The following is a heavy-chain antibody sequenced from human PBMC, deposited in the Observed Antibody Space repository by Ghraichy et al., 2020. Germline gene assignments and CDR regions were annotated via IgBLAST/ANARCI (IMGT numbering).Heavy chain of an antibody. CDR2: IYDSGST. Sequence: GSLRLSYSVSGAFISSYYLTWIRQPPGKGLEWIGNIYDSGSTHYNPSLMRRVTISIDTSKSQFSLKLRSVTAADTAVYYCARIVIPGRLLDADYWGQGTLVTVSS. D-gene: IGHD2-21*01. J-gene: IGHJ4*02. V-gene: IGHV4-59*01. CDR1: GAFISSYY. CDR3: ARIVIPGRLLDADY.